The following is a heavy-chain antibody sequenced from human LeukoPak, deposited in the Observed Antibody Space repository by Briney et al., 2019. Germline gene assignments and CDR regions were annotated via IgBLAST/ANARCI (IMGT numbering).Heavy chain of an antibody. V-gene: IGHV1-69*01. Sequence: GSSVKVSCKASGGTFSSYAISWVRQAPGQGLEWMGGIIPIFGTANYAQKFQGRVTITADESTCTAYMELSSLRSEDTAVYYCARGSSIAVAGTFDYWGQGTLVTVSS. CDR1: GGTFSSYA. D-gene: IGHD6-19*01. J-gene: IGHJ4*02. CDR3: ARGSSIAVAGTFDY. CDR2: IIPIFGTA.